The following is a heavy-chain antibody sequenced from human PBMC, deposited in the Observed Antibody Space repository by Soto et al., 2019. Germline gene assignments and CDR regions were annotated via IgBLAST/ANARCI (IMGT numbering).Heavy chain of an antibody. D-gene: IGHD2-15*01. CDR2: ISSSSSYI. CDR3: ARAPHPDIVVVAGLEYYFDY. CDR1: GFTFSSYS. Sequence: GGSLRLSCAASGFTFSSYSMNWVRQAPGKGLEWVASISSSSSYIYYADSVKGRFTISRDNAKNSLYLQMNSLRAEDTAVYYCARAPHPDIVVVAGLEYYFDYWGQGTLVTVSS. J-gene: IGHJ4*02. V-gene: IGHV3-21*01.